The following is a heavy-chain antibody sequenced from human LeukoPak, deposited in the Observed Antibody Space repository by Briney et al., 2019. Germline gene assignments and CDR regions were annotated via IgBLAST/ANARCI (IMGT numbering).Heavy chain of an antibody. CDR2: ISAYNGNT. V-gene: IGHV1-18*01. Sequence: ASVKVSCKASGYTFTSYGISWVRQAPGQGLEWMGWISAYNGNTNYAQKLQCRVTMTTDTSTSTAYMELRSLRSDDTAVYYCEKDRHVDYAFDTWPQGTMVTVSS. CDR1: GYTFTSYG. CDR3: EKDRHVDYAFDT. J-gene: IGHJ3*02. D-gene: IGHD5-12*01.